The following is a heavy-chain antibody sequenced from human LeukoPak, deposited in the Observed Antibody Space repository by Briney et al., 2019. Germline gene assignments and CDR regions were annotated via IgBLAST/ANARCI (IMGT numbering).Heavy chain of an antibody. CDR2: INPSGGST. CDR1: GYTFTSYY. V-gene: IGHV1-46*01. J-gene: IGHJ4*02. Sequence: ASVKVSCKASGYTFTSYYMHWVRQAPGQGLEWMGIINPSGGSTSYAQKFQGRVTMTRDTSTSTVYMELSSLRSEDTAVFYCARAPGDYYYDSSGYYYVYWGQGTLVTVSS. CDR3: ARAPGDYYYDSSGYYYVY. D-gene: IGHD3-22*01.